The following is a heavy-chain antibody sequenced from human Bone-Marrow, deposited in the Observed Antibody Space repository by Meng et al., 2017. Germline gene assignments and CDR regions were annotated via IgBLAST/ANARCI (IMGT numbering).Heavy chain of an antibody. CDR1: GFTSGDYA. Sequence: GGSLRLSCTASGFTSGDYAMSWFRQAPGKGLEWVGFIRSKAYGGTTEYAASVKGRFTISRDDSKSIAYLQMNSLKTEDTAVYYCTRVDYYDSSGYYHSAEYFQHWGQGTLVTVSS. CDR3: TRVDYYDSSGYYHSAEYFQH. V-gene: IGHV3-49*03. D-gene: IGHD3-22*01. CDR2: IRSKAYGGTT. J-gene: IGHJ1*01.